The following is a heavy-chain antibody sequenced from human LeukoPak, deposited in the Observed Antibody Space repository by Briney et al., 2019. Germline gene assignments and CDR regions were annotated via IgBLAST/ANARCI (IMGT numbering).Heavy chain of an antibody. CDR2: ISGSGGST. CDR3: ALQQDSSGYYSDY. V-gene: IGHV3-23*01. CDR1: GFTFSSYS. J-gene: IGHJ4*02. D-gene: IGHD3-22*01. Sequence: GGSLRLSCAASGFTFSSYSMNWVRQAPVKGLEWVSAISGSGGSTYYADSVKGRFTISRDNSKNTLYLQMNSLRAEDTAEYYCALQQDSSGYYSDYWGQGTLVTVSS.